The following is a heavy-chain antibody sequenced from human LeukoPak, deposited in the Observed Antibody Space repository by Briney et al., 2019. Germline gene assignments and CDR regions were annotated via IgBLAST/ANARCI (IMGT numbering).Heavy chain of an antibody. CDR2: INTNTGNP. D-gene: IGHD2-15*01. Sequence: ASVKVSCKASGYTFTSYAMNWVRQAPGQGLEWMGWINTNTGNPTYAQGFTGRFVFSLDTSVSTAYLQISSLKAEDTAVYYCAREGGDIVVVVAANDAFDIWGQGTMVTVS. CDR3: AREGGDIVVVVAANDAFDI. V-gene: IGHV7-4-1*02. J-gene: IGHJ3*02. CDR1: GYTFTSYA.